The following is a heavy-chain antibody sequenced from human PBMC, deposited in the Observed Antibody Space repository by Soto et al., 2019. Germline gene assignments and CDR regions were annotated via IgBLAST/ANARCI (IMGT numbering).Heavy chain of an antibody. V-gene: IGHV3-11*01. Sequence: QVQLVESGGNLVKPGGSLRLSCAASGFIFSDYYMSWIRQAPGKGLEWVSYISSSGSTIYYADSVKGRFTISRDNAKNSLYLQMNSLRAEDTAVYYCARYYDFHKLLYYFDYWGQGTLVTVSS. CDR2: ISSSGSTI. CDR3: ARYYDFHKLLYYFDY. J-gene: IGHJ4*02. D-gene: IGHD3-3*01. CDR1: GFIFSDYY.